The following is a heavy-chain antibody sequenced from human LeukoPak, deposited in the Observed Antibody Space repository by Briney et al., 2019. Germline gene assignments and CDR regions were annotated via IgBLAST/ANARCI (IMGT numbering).Heavy chain of an antibody. Sequence: ASVKVSCKASGYTFTNYGISWVRQAPGQGLEWMGWISAYNGNTNYAQKIQGRVTMNTDKSTSTANMELRSLKSDDTAVYYCARDRYDFWSAYVGNFPDSWGQGTLVTVSS. J-gene: IGHJ5*01. D-gene: IGHD3-3*01. CDR1: GYTFTNYG. V-gene: IGHV1-18*01. CDR2: ISAYNGNT. CDR3: ARDRYDFWSAYVGNFPDS.